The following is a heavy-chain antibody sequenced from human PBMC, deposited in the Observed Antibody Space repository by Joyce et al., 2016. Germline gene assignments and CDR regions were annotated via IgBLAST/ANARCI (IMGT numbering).Heavy chain of an antibody. CDR3: ARGATNINVFNL. CDR2: VNQSGIT. D-gene: IGHD2/OR15-2a*01. Sequence: QVQLQQWGAGLLKPSETLSLTCAVYGGSLSNSYWSWVRQPPGKGPEWIGEVNQSGITNYHPSLKSRVTMSLDTSKNQVFLNLNSVTAADTAVYYCARGATNINVFNLWAQGTLVTVST. J-gene: IGHJ5*02. CDR1: GGSLSNSY. V-gene: IGHV4-34*02.